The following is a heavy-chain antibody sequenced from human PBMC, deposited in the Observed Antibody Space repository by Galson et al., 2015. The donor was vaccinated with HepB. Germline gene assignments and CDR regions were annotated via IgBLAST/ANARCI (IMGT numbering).Heavy chain of an antibody. Sequence: SLRLSCAASGFTFSSYAMHWVRQAPGKGLEWVAVISYDGSNKYYADSVKGRFTISRDNSKNTLYLQMNSLRAEDTAVYYCARGQNAPRFGWFDPWGQGTLVTVSS. CDR1: GFTFSSYA. D-gene: IGHD3-10*01. V-gene: IGHV3-30-3*01. CDR3: ARGQNAPRFGWFDP. CDR2: ISYDGSNK. J-gene: IGHJ5*02.